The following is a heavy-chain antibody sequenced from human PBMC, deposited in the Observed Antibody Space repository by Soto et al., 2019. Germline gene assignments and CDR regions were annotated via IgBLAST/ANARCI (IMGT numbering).Heavy chain of an antibody. Sequence: EVQLVESGGGLVQPAGSLRLSCAASGFTFSSYAMHWVRQAPGKGLEYVSAISSYGGSTYYANSVKGRFTISRDNSKNTLYLQMGSLRAEDMAVYYCARDPDSSGYYYFDYWGQGTLVTVSS. CDR2: ISSYGGST. J-gene: IGHJ4*02. CDR3: ARDPDSSGYYYFDY. D-gene: IGHD3-22*01. V-gene: IGHV3-64*01. CDR1: GFTFSSYA.